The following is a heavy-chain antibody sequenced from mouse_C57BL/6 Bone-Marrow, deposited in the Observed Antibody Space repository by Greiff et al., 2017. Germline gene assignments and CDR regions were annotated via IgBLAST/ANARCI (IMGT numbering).Heavy chain of an antibody. CDR1: GYTFTSYW. D-gene: IGHD1-1*02. V-gene: IGHV1-7*01. J-gene: IGHJ1*03. Sequence: QVQLKQSGAELAKPGASVKLSCKASGYTFTSYWMHWVKQRPGQGLEWIGYINPSSGYTKYNQKFKDKATLTADKSSSTAYMQLSGLTYEDSAVYYCARGGWPWYFDVWGTGTTVTVSS. CDR3: ARGGWPWYFDV. CDR2: INPSSGYT.